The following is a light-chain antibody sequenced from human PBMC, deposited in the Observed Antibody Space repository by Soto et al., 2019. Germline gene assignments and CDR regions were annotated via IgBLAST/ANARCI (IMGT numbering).Light chain of an antibody. CDR2: DAS. V-gene: IGKV1-5*01. J-gene: IGKJ1*01. CDR3: QQYNSYSPWT. Sequence: DIQMTQSPSTLSSSVGDRVTITCRASQSISSLLAWYQQKPGKAPKLLIYDASSLESGVPSRFSGSGSGTEFTLTISSLQPDDSATYYCQQYNSYSPWTFGQGTKVDIK. CDR1: QSISSL.